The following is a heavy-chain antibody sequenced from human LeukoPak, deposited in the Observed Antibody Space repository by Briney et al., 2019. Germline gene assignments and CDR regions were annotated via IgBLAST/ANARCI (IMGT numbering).Heavy chain of an antibody. CDR1: GFTFSSYE. CDR2: VSSSGSTI. V-gene: IGHV3-48*03. CDR3: ATLEVEFDY. J-gene: IGHJ4*02. Sequence: PGGSLRLSCAASGFTFSSYEMNWVRQAPGRGLEWVSYVSSSGSTIYYADSVKGRFTISRDNAKNSLYPQMNSLRAEDTAVYYCATLEVEFDYWGQGTLVTVSS. D-gene: IGHD3-3*01.